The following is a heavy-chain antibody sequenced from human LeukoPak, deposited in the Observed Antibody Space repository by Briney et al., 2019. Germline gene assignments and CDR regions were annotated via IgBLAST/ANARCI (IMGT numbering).Heavy chain of an antibody. CDR1: GLTFSKFP. CDR2: ISASGDVT. V-gene: IGHV3-23*01. J-gene: IGHJ3*02. CDR3: AKSLFTSATGTGRAFHI. Sequence: GGSLRLSCAASGLTFSKFPMGWVRQAPGRGLEWVSAISASGDVTFCADSLRGRFTISRDNSKSTLYLQMNGLRAEDTAIFYCAKSLFTSATGTGRAFHIWGQGTRVTVSS. D-gene: IGHD1-1*01.